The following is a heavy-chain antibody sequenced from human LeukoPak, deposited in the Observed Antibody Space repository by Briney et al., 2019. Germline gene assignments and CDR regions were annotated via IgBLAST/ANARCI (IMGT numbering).Heavy chain of an antibody. D-gene: IGHD6-13*01. CDR1: GFTFSSYW. Sequence: GGSLRLSCAASGFTFSSYWMSWVRQAPGKGLEWVANIKEDGSQRNYVDSVKGRFTISRDNAMNSVFLQMISLRAEDTAVYYCARDRGYNSFDYWGQGTLVTVSS. J-gene: IGHJ4*02. CDR2: IKEDGSQR. V-gene: IGHV3-7*01. CDR3: ARDRGYNSFDY.